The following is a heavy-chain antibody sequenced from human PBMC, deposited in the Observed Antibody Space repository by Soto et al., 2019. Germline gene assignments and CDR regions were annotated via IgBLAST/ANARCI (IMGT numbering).Heavy chain of an antibody. CDR2: ISSSSSTI. V-gene: IGHV3-48*02. CDR1: GFTFSSYS. J-gene: IGHJ4*02. Sequence: GGSLRLSCAASGFTFSSYSMNWVRQAPGEGLEWVSYISSSSSTIYYADSVKGRFTISRDNAKNSLYLQMNSLRDEDTAVYYCARGYSSRSMYYFDYWGQGTLVTVSS. CDR3: ARGYSSRSMYYFDY. D-gene: IGHD6-13*01.